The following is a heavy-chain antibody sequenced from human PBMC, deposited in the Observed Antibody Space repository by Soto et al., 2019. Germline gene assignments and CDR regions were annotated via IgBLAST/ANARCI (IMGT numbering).Heavy chain of an antibody. CDR1: GGTFSSYA. Sequence: QVQLVQSGAEVKKPGSSVKVSCKSSGGTFSSYAISWVRQAPGQGLEWMGGIIPIFGTGNYAQKFQGRITITADKSTSTAYMELISLRSEDTAVYYCARSDGYNRGAFFDYWGQGTLVTVSS. V-gene: IGHV1-69*06. D-gene: IGHD5-12*01. CDR2: IIPIFGTG. CDR3: ARSDGYNRGAFFDY. J-gene: IGHJ4*02.